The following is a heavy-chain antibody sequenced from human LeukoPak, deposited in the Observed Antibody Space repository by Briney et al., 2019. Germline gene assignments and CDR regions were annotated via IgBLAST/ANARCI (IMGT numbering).Heavy chain of an antibody. D-gene: IGHD4-23*01. Sequence: SETLSLTCTVSGGSISSSSYYWGWIRQPPGKGLEWIGSIYYSGSTYYNPSLKSRVTISVDTSKNQFSLKLSSVTAADTAVYYCARRSRDGGNLDYWGQGTLVTVSS. CDR1: GGSISSSSYY. V-gene: IGHV4-39*01. CDR2: IYYSGST. J-gene: IGHJ4*02. CDR3: ARRSRDGGNLDY.